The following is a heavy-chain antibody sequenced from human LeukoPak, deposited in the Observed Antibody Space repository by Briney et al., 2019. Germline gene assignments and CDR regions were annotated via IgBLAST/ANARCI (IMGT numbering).Heavy chain of an antibody. CDR2: IYSGGST. V-gene: IGHV3-53*01. CDR3: ARSLGYCSGGSCYRGFDP. Sequence: GGSLRLSCAASGFTVSSNYMSWVRQAPGKGLEWVSVIYSGGSTYYADSVKGRFTISRDNSKNTLYLQMNSLRAEGTAVYYCARSLGYCSGGSCYRGFDPWGQGTLVTVSS. CDR1: GFTVSSNY. D-gene: IGHD2-15*01. J-gene: IGHJ5*02.